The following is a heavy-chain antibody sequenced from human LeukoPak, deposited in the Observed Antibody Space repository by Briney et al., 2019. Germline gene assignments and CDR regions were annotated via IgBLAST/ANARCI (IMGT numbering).Heavy chain of an antibody. CDR1: GFTFSSYS. D-gene: IGHD3-22*01. CDR2: ISYNGSNK. CDR3: ARGAEIYYYDSLDAFDI. V-gene: IGHV3-30*03. Sequence: HAGGSLRLSCAASGFTFSSYSMNWVRQAPGKGLEWVAVISYNGSNKYYADSVKGRFTISRDNSKNTLYLQMNSLRAEDTAVYYCARGAEIYYYDSLDAFDIWGQGTMVTVSS. J-gene: IGHJ3*02.